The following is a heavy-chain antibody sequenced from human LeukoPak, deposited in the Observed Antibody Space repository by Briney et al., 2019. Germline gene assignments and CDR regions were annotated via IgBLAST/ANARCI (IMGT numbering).Heavy chain of an antibody. CDR3: ARVDYFDKWLWAQPPRSFDP. V-gene: IGHV3-66*01. CDR1: GFTVSNNY. Sequence: GGSLRLSCAASGFTVSNNYMSWVRQAPGKGLEWVSVIYSGGSTYYADSVKGRFTISRDNSKNTLYLQMNSLRAEDTAVYYCARVDYFDKWLWAQPPRSFDPWGQGTLVTVSS. D-gene: IGHD3-9*01. J-gene: IGHJ5*02. CDR2: IYSGGST.